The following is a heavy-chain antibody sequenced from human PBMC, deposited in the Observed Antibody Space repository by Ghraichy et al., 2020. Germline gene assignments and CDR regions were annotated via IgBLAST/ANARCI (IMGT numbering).Heavy chain of an antibody. Sequence: ASVKVSCKASGYTFTSYYIHWVRQAPGQGLEWMGIINPSVGSTTYAQQFQGRITITRDTSTSTVYMDLSGLRSEDTAVYYCARETGTIAGRPIGFYFDYWGQGTLVTVSS. CDR3: ARETGTIAGRPIGFYFDY. J-gene: IGHJ4*02. CDR2: INPSVGST. D-gene: IGHD6-6*01. CDR1: GYTFTSYY. V-gene: IGHV1-46*01.